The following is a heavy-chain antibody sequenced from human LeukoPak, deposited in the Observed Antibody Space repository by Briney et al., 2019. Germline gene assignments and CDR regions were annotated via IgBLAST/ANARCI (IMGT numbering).Heavy chain of an antibody. J-gene: IGHJ5*02. D-gene: IGHD3-3*01. CDR2: IYYSGST. CDR3: AGRPITIFGEVIRSRRNYFDP. Sequence: PSETLSLTCTVSGGSISNYYWSWIRQPPGKGLEWIGYIYYSGSTYYNPSLRSRVTISVETSKNQFSLKLSSVTAADTAVYYCAGRPITIFGEVIRSRRNYFDPWGQGSLVTVSS. V-gene: IGHV4-59*12. CDR1: GGSISNYY.